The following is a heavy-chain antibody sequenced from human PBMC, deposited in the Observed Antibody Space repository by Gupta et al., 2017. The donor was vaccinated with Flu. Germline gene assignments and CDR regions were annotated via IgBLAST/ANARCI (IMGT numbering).Heavy chain of an antibody. D-gene: IGHD6-19*01. Sequence: EVQLVESGGGLVQPGRSLRLSCAASGFTFDDYAMHWVRQAPGKGLEWVSGISWNSGSIGYADSVKGRFTISRDNAKNSLYLQMNSLRAEDTALYYCAKDIEGSGWFYIQNWGQGTLVTVSS. J-gene: IGHJ1*01. CDR1: GFTFDDYA. V-gene: IGHV3-9*01. CDR2: ISWNSGSI. CDR3: AKDIEGSGWFYIQN.